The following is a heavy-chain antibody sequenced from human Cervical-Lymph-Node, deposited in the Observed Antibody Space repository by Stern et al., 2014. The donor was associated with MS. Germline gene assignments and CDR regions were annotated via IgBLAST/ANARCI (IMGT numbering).Heavy chain of an antibody. J-gene: IGHJ4*02. CDR1: GFTFSSYG. V-gene: IGHV3-33*01. Sequence: VQLVESGGGVVQPGRSLRLSCAASGFTFSSYGMHWVRQAPGQGLEWVAVIWYDGSNKYNADSVKGRFTITRDNSKNALYLQMNSLRAEDTAVYYCARGGGSWGYFDYWGQGTLVTVSS. CDR2: IWYDGSNK. D-gene: IGHD1-26*01. CDR3: ARGGGSWGYFDY.